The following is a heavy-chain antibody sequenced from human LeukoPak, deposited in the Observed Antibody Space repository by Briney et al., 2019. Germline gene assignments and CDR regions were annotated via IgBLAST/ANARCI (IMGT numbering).Heavy chain of an antibody. CDR2: IKQDGSEK. CDR1: GFTFSSYW. J-gene: IGHJ6*02. CDR3: ARVDYYDTHYGMDV. V-gene: IGHV3-7*01. D-gene: IGHD3-22*01. Sequence: HPGGSLRLSCAASGFTFSSYWMSWVRQAPGKGLEWVANIKQDGSEKYYVDSVKGRFTISRDNAKNSLYLQMNSLRAEDTAVYYWARVDYYDTHYGMDVWGQGTTVTVSS.